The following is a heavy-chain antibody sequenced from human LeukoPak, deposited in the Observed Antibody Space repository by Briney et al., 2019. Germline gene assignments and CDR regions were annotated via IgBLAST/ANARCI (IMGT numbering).Heavy chain of an antibody. D-gene: IGHD3-10*01. J-gene: IGHJ4*02. CDR1: GYTFTGYY. V-gene: IGHV1-2*02. CDR3: ARPAVRGVIIYYFDY. Sequence: GASVKVSCKASGYTFTGYYMHWVRQAPGQGLEWMGWINPNSDGTNYAQKFQGRVTMTRDTSISTAYMELSRLRSDDTAVYYCARPAVRGVIIYYFDYWGQGTLVTVSS. CDR2: INPNSDGT.